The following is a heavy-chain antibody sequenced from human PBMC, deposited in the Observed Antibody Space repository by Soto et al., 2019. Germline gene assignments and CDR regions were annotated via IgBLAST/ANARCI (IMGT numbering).Heavy chain of an antibody. CDR3: GSGGNCFDS. CDR2: MYYNGNI. D-gene: IGHD3-16*01. J-gene: IGHJ5*01. CDR1: GGSISNYY. V-gene: IGHV4-59*01. Sequence: SETLSLTCNVSGGSISNYYWTWVRQSPEKGLEWIGYMYYNGNINYNPSLKSRVTISIDMSKNQFSVDLKSITAADTAVYYCGSGGNCFDSWGRGVLVTVSS.